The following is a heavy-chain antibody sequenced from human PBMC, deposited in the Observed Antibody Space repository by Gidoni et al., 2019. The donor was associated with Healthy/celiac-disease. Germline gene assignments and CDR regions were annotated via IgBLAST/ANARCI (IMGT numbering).Heavy chain of an antibody. CDR2: ISSNGGST. D-gene: IGHD3-16*01. CDR3: ARGLRDHDAFDI. Sequence: EVQLAESGGGLVQPGGSLRLSCAASAFTFSSYAMHWVRQAPGKGLEYVSAISSNGGSTYYANSVKGRFTICRDNYKNSLYLKMGILRAEDVAVYYCARGLRDHDAFDIWGQGTMVTVSS. J-gene: IGHJ3*02. V-gene: IGHV3-64*01. CDR1: AFTFSSYA.